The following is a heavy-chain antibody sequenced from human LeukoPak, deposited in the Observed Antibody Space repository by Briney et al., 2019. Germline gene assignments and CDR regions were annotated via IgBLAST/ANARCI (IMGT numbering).Heavy chain of an antibody. J-gene: IGHJ3*02. CDR1: GGSISSGGYY. CDR2: IYYSGST. CDR3: ARGIPAFGVLNAFDI. Sequence: PSQTLSLTCTVSGGSISSGGYYWSWIRQHPGKGLEWIGYIYYSGSTYYNPSLKSRVTISVDTSKNQFSLKLSSVTAADTAVYYCARGIPAFGVLNAFDIWGQGTMVTVSS. V-gene: IGHV4-31*03. D-gene: IGHD3-3*01.